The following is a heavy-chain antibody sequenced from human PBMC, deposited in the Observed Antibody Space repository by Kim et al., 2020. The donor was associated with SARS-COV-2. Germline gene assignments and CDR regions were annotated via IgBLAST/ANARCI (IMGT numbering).Heavy chain of an antibody. Sequence: GGSLRLSCTASTFSLSTDWVAWVRQAPGKGLEWVGQIKKKADGETIEYGAVVKGRFAISRDDSKNTVYLQMNSLRPEDTAVYYCSVGWARSDSWGQGSLVTVSS. J-gene: IGHJ4*02. D-gene: IGHD1-26*01. CDR3: SVGWARSDS. V-gene: IGHV3-15*01. CDR2: IKKKADGETI. CDR1: TFSLSTDW.